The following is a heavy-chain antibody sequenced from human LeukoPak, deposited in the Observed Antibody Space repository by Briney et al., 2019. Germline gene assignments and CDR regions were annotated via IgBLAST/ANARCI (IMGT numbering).Heavy chain of an antibody. Sequence: GGSLRLSCAASGFTFRTSGMHWVRQAPGKGLEWGAFIQYHGRDKYYADSVKGRFTISRDNSKNTLYMEVNSLRAEDTAVYYCAREGGRTVAGTFDNWGQGTLVTVSS. D-gene: IGHD6-19*01. CDR1: GFTFRTSG. CDR3: AREGGRTVAGTFDN. CDR2: IQYHGRDK. J-gene: IGHJ4*02. V-gene: IGHV3-30*02.